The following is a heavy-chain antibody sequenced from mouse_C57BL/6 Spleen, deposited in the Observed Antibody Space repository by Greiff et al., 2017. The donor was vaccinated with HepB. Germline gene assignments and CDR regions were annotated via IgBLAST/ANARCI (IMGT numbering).Heavy chain of an antibody. CDR1: GYTFTSYW. V-gene: IGHV1-64*01. CDR3: ARGDDGYYPFDY. Sequence: VQLQQPGAELVKPGASVKLSCKASGYTFTSYWMHWVKQRPGQGLEWIGMIHPNSGSTNYNEKFKSKATLTVDKSSSTAYMQLSSLTSEDSAVYYCARGDDGYYPFDYWGQGTTLTVSS. J-gene: IGHJ2*01. D-gene: IGHD2-3*01. CDR2: IHPNSGST.